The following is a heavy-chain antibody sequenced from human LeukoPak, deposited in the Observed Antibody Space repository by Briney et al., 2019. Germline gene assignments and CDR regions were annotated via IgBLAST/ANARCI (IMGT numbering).Heavy chain of an antibody. V-gene: IGHV3-33*01. D-gene: IGHD3-22*01. CDR2: IWYDGSNK. Sequence: GGSLRLSCVASGFNFSPYAMHWVRQAPGKGLEWVAVIWYDGSNKSVKGRFTISRDNSKNTLYLQMNSLTADGTAVYFCARASGGGYASPVDHWGRGTLVTVSS. J-gene: IGHJ4*02. CDR3: ARASGGGYASPVDH. CDR1: GFNFSPYA.